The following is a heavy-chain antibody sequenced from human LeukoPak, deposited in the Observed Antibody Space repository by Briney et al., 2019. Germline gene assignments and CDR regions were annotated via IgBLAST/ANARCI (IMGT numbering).Heavy chain of an antibody. CDR1: GYTFNSYG. J-gene: IGHJ6*01. CDR2: ISPYNGNR. D-gene: IGHD3-10*01. Sequence: APVKVSCKASGYTFNSYGIRWVGQAPGPGVEWVGWISPYNGNRNHAPKVQGRVIMTTDTSPSTAYMELRSLRSDDAAVYYCARSNLLVRTDPQWDYYYYRGMDVWLKGATV. V-gene: IGHV1-18*04. CDR3: ARSNLLVRTDPQWDYYYYRGMDV.